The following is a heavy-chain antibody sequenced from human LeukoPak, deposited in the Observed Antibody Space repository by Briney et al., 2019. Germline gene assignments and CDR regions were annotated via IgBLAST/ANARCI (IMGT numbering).Heavy chain of an antibody. CDR3: AADRSGYSYGLDYYYYYGMDV. J-gene: IGHJ6*02. V-gene: IGHV1-58*01. CDR1: GFTFTRSA. D-gene: IGHD5-18*01. Sequence: ASVKVSCKASGFTFTRSAVQWVRQARGHRLEWIGWIVVGSGNTNYAQKFQERVTVTRDMATSTAYMELSSLRSEDTAVYYCAADRSGYSYGLDYYYYYGMDVWGQGTTVTVSS. CDR2: IVVGSGNT.